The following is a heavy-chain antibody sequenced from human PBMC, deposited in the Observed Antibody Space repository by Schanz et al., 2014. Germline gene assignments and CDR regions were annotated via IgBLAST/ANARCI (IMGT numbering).Heavy chain of an antibody. CDR3: AASSGWHPSTDY. J-gene: IGHJ4*02. D-gene: IGHD6-19*01. V-gene: IGHV3-23*01. Sequence: EVHLLESGGGLVPPGGSLRLSCAASGFNFSDYAMSWVRQAPGKGLEWVSLISDSGDTAYYADSVKGRFTISRDNFKGALYLQMNSLRVEDTAVYYCAASSGWHPSTDYWGQGTLVTVSS. CDR2: ISDSGDTA. CDR1: GFNFSDYA.